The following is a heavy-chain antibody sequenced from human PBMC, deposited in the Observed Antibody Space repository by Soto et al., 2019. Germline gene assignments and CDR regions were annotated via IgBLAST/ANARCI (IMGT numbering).Heavy chain of an antibody. Sequence: QVQLVQSGAEVKKPGAPMKVSCKASGYAFTSYHTNWVRQAPGQGLEWMGIINPSGGGTTYAQKFRGRVTMTSDTSTSTVYMELSSLRSEDTAVYFCAREVVVAIDDSPFYGMDVWGQGTTVTVSS. V-gene: IGHV1-46*01. CDR2: INPSGGGT. J-gene: IGHJ6*02. CDR3: AREVVVAIDDSPFYGMDV. CDR1: GYAFTSYH. D-gene: IGHD2-15*01.